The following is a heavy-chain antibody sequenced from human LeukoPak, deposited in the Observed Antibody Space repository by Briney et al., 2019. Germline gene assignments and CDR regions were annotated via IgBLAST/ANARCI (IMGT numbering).Heavy chain of an antibody. Sequence: PSQTLSLTCAASGDSVSSNSAAWHWIRQSPSRGLEWLGRTYYRSRWFNDYALSVKSRIIIRPDTSKNHFSLRLNSVTPEDTAVSHCARGDTPGGIYYYGMDVWGQGTAVTVSS. CDR2: TYYRSRWFN. V-gene: IGHV6-1*01. CDR3: ARGDTPGGIYYYGMDV. J-gene: IGHJ6*02. CDR1: GDSVSSNSAA. D-gene: IGHD1-14*01.